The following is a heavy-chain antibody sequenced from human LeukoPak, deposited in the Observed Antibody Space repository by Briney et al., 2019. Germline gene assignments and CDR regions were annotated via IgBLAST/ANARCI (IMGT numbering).Heavy chain of an antibody. D-gene: IGHD6-6*01. CDR3: ARGEAARLHFQN. CDR2: IYHSGST. J-gene: IGHJ1*01. V-gene: IGHV4-61*01. CDR1: GGSISSSSYY. Sequence: SETLSLTCTVSGGSISSSSYYWNWIRQPPGKGLEWIGYIYHSGSTNYNPSLQSRVTISVDTSKNQFSLNLNSVTAADTAVYYCARGEAARLHFQNWGQGTLVTVSS.